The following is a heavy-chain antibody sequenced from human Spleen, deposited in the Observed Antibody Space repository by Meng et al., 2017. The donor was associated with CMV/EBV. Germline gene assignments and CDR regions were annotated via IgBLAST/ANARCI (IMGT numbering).Heavy chain of an antibody. J-gene: IGHJ4*02. CDR3: AKSPGSGWYNHDY. D-gene: IGHD6-19*01. CDR2: IDSSSSYI. V-gene: IGHV3-21*01. Sequence: GGSLRLSCAASGFTFNRHSMNWVRQAPREGLEWLSSIDSSSSYIYYADSVKGRFTISRDNTKNSLYLQMNSLRAEDTAVYYCAKSPGSGWYNHDYWGQGTLVTVSS. CDR1: GFTFNRHS.